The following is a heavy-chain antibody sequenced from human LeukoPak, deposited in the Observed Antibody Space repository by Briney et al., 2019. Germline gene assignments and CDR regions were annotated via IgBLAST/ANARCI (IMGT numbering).Heavy chain of an antibody. Sequence: KAGGSLRLSCAASGFTFSDYSMNWVRQAPGKGLEWVSSISDSTNYIDYAASVKGRFTISRDNAKNSLFLQMNSLRVEDTAVYYCARAPGSVLPNVFDIWGQGTMVTVSS. CDR1: GFTFSDYS. CDR3: ARAPGSVLPNVFDI. CDR2: ISDSTNYI. J-gene: IGHJ3*02. V-gene: IGHV3-21*01. D-gene: IGHD3-10*01.